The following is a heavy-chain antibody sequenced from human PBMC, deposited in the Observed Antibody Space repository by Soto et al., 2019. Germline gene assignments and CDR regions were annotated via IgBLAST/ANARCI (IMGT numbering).Heavy chain of an antibody. D-gene: IGHD5-18*01. CDR1: GYTFTGYY. Sequence: ASVKVSCKASGYTFTGYYMHWVRQAPGQGLEWMGWINPNSGGTNYAQKFQGRVTMTRDTSISTAYMELSRLRSDDTAVYYCATVLDTAIIGMRDYYYGMDVWGQGTTVTVSS. CDR3: ATVLDTAIIGMRDYYYGMDV. V-gene: IGHV1-2*02. CDR2: INPNSGGT. J-gene: IGHJ6*02.